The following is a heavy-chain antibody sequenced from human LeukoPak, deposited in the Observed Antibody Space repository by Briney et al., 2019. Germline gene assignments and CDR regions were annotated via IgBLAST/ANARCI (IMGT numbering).Heavy chain of an antibody. CDR1: GGSFRGYY. Sequence: SESLSLTCAVYGGSFRGYYWDWIRQPPGEGLGWVGSIYHRGSTYYNSSLKSRVTISVDTSKNQFSLKLSSVTAAATAVYYCARVSVVPAATNWFDPWGQGTLVTVSS. J-gene: IGHJ5*02. D-gene: IGHD2-2*01. CDR2: IYHRGST. CDR3: ARVSVVPAATNWFDP. V-gene: IGHV4-34*01.